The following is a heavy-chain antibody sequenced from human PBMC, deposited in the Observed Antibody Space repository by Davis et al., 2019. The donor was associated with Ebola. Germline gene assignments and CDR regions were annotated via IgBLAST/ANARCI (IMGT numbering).Heavy chain of an antibody. Sequence: SVKVSCKASGGTFSSYAISWVRQAPGQGLEWMGGIIPIFGTANYAQKFQGRVTITADKSTSTAYMELSSLRSEDTAVYYCAKLKYQLLLFDYWGQGTLVTVSS. CDR1: GGTFSSYA. D-gene: IGHD2-2*01. V-gene: IGHV1-69*06. CDR3: AKLKYQLLLFDY. J-gene: IGHJ4*02. CDR2: IIPIFGTA.